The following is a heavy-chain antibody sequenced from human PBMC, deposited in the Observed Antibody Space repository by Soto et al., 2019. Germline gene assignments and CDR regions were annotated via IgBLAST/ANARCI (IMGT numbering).Heavy chain of an antibody. Sequence: QVQLVQSGAEVKKPGASVKVSCKASGYTFTNYGINWVRQAPGQGLEWLGWVSAYNGERRYAQRVQARVIMTTDTSTTTAYLELRSLRSADTAVYYCSRGTSIPASGDYWGQGNLVTVSS. D-gene: IGHD6-6*01. CDR1: GYTFTNYG. V-gene: IGHV1-18*01. CDR2: VSAYNGER. J-gene: IGHJ4*01. CDR3: SRGTSIPASGDY.